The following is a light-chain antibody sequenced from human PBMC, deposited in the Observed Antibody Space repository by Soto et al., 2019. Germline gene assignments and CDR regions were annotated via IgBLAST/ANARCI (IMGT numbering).Light chain of an antibody. Sequence: QSALTQPASVSGSPGQSITISCTGTSSDVGGYNYVSWYQQHPGKAPKLMIYEVSKRPSGVPDRFSGSKSGNTASLTVSGLRAEDEADYYCSSYAGSDNWVFGGGTKVTVL. V-gene: IGLV2-8*01. CDR2: EVS. CDR1: SSDVGGYNY. CDR3: SSYAGSDNWV. J-gene: IGLJ3*02.